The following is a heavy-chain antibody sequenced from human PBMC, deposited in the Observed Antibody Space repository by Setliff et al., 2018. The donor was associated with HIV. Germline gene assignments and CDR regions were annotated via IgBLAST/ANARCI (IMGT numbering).Heavy chain of an antibody. J-gene: IGHJ3*02. CDR3: ARVVTHPYSGVVDAFDI. CDR1: GGSVTSSLYY. CDR2: IYYGGTT. D-gene: IGHD3-3*01. Sequence: PSETLSLTCTVSGGSVTSSLYYWGWIRQPPGKGLEWIGTIYYGGTTYYNPSLRSRVTISVDTSRNRFFLKLTSVTAADAAVYYCARVVTHPYSGVVDAFDIWGQGTMVTVSS. V-gene: IGHV4-39*01.